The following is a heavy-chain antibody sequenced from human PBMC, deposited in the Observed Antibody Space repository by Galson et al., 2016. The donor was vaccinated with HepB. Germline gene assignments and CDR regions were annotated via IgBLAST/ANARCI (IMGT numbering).Heavy chain of an antibody. D-gene: IGHD3-22*01. CDR3: ARGLFYDSSGYPFDS. J-gene: IGHJ4*02. Sequence: LSLTCAVYDGSFSANYWSWIRQPPGKGLEWIGEINHSGSTNYNPSLKSRVTILVDTSRKQFSLKLSSVNAADTAVYYCARGLFYDSSGYPFDSWGQGTLVTVSS. CDR2: INHSGST. V-gene: IGHV4-34*01. CDR1: DGSFSANY.